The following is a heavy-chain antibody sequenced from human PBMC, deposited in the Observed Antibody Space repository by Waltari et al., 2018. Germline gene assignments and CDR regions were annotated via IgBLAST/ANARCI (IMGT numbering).Heavy chain of an antibody. V-gene: IGHV4-34*01. Sequence: QVQLQQWGAGLLKPSETLSLTCAVYGGSFSGFYWNWIRQPPGRGLEWIGEIHHSGSTNYNPALKSRVTIALDTSRNHFSLKLSSVTAADTAVYYCARADRGPRFTSGSSATPDWGPWGRGTLVTVSS. CDR1: GGSFSGFY. CDR2: IHHSGST. D-gene: IGHD1-26*01. CDR3: ARADRGPRFTSGSSATPDWGP. J-gene: IGHJ5*02.